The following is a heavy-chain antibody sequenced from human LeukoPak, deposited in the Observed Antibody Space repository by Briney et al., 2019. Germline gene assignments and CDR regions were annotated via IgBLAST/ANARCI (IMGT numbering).Heavy chain of an antibody. CDR1: GFTFSSYG. D-gene: IGHD5-18*01. V-gene: IGHV3-33*01. CDR2: IWYDGSNK. CDR3: ARDPGVWYSFLYYFDY. Sequence: GGSLRLSCAASGFTFSSYGMHWVRQAPGKGLEWVAVIWYDGSNKYYADSVKGRFTISRDNSKNTLYLQMNSLRAEDTAVYYCARDPGVWYSFLYYFDYWGQGTLVTVSS. J-gene: IGHJ4*02.